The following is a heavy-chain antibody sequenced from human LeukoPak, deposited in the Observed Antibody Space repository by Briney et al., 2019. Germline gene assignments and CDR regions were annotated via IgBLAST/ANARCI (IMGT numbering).Heavy chain of an antibody. D-gene: IGHD3-9*01. CDR2: IVGSGSNT. CDR3: AKWGDYDILTGYYDSDY. Sequence: GGSLRLSCAASGFTFSNYAMSWVRQAPGKGLEWVSAIVGSGSNTYYADSVKGRFTISRDNPKNTLYLQMNSLRAEDTAVYYCAKWGDYDILTGYYDSDYWGRGTLVTVSS. V-gene: IGHV3-23*01. J-gene: IGHJ4*02. CDR1: GFTFSNYA.